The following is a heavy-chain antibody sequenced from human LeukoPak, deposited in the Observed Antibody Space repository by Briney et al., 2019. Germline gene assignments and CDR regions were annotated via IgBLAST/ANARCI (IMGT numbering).Heavy chain of an antibody. V-gene: IGHV4-59*01. J-gene: IGHJ4*02. Sequence: AETLSLTCTVSGGTISTYYWRWIRQPPGKGLDWVGYIYNSACTNYTPSIMSRVTISVDTSKNQFSLRLSSVTAADTAVYFCARGGYSYDSPFDYWGQGTLVTVSS. CDR3: ARGGYSYDSPFDY. D-gene: IGHD5-18*01. CDR1: GGTISTYY. CDR2: IYNSACT.